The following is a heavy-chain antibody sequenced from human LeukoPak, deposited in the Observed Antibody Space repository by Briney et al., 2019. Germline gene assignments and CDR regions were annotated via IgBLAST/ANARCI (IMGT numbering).Heavy chain of an antibody. CDR1: GFTYDDYG. V-gene: IGHV3-20*04. J-gene: IGHJ3*02. CDR3: ARVRTLSYYYDSSGYFDAFDI. CDR2: LNRSGGST. Sequence: GGSLRLSCAASGFTYDDYGMSWVRQAPVKGLGWVSGLNRSGGSTGYADSVKGRFTISRDNAKNSLYLQMNSLRAEDTALYYCARVRTLSYYYDSSGYFDAFDIWGQGTMVTVS. D-gene: IGHD3-22*01.